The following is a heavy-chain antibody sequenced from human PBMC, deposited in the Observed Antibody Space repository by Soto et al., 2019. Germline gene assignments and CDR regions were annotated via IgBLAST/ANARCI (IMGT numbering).Heavy chain of an antibody. CDR1: GYTFTNYG. CDR3: ARDVGHYYDGSGYKIYFDY. Sequence: QVQLVQSGAEVKKPGASVKVSCKVAGYTFTNYGISWVRQTPGQGLEWMGWVSAYDGSTNYAQKLQGRVTMTTDTSTSTAYMELRSLRSDDTAVYYCARDVGHYYDGSGYKIYFDYWGQGTRVTISS. V-gene: IGHV1-18*01. CDR2: VSAYDGST. D-gene: IGHD3-22*01. J-gene: IGHJ4*02.